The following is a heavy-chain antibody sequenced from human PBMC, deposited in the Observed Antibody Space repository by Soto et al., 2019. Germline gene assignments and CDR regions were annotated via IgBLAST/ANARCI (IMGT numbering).Heavy chain of an antibody. CDR3: ERRRYCGADCYSKYYYGMDV. D-gene: IGHD2-21*02. CDR1: GSTFSSYT. V-gene: IGHV1-69*02. CDR2: IIPVLGVT. J-gene: IGHJ6*02. Sequence: QVQLVQSGAEVKKPGSSVKVSCRASGSTFSSYTVSWVRQAPGQGLEWMGRIIPVLGVTNYAQKFKGRVKITADKSMTTAYMELSSLRSGDTAIYYCERRRYCGADCYSKYYYGMDVCGQVTTVTVSS.